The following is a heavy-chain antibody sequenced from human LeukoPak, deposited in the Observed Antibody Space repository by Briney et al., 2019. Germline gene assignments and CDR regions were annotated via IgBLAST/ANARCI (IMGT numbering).Heavy chain of an antibody. CDR1: GFTFSSYG. CDR2: IWDDGGSNK. J-gene: IGHJ4*02. Sequence: GGSLRLSCAASGFTFSSYGMHWVRQAPGKGLEWVAVIWDDGGSNKYYGDSVKGRFTISRDNSKNTLYLQMNSLRAEDTAVYYCARDHGYFDYWGQGTLVTVSS. V-gene: IGHV3-33*01. CDR3: ARDHGYFDY.